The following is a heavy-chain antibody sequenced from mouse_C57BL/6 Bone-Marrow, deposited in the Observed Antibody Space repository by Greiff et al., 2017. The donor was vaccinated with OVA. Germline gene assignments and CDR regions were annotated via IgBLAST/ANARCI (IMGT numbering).Heavy chain of an antibody. D-gene: IGHD2-4*01. V-gene: IGHV1-64*01. CDR2: IHPNSGST. Sequence: QVQLQQPGAELVKPGASVKLSCKASGYTFTSYWMHWVKQRPGQGLEWIGMIHPNSGSTNYNEKFKSKATLTVDKSSSTAYMQLSSLTSEDSAVYYCARRDYGPDYYAMDYWGQGTSVTVSS. CDR3: ARRDYGPDYYAMDY. CDR1: GYTFTSYW. J-gene: IGHJ4*01.